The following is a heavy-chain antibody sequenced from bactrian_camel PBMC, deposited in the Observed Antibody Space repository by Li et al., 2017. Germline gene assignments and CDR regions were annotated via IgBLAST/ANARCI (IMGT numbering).Heavy chain of an antibody. J-gene: IGHJ6*01. CDR1: GFTFSKYA. D-gene: IGHD5*01. CDR2: IDSDGSNT. V-gene: IGHV3S7*01. Sequence: QVQLVESGGGLVQPGGSLRLSCAASGFTFSKYAMSWVRQAPGKGVEWVSGIDSDGSNTYYADSVKGRFTISRDNAKNTLYLQMNSLKSEDTALYYCCTGRSGYGLAIFGYWGQGTQVTVS. CDR3: CTGRSGYGLAIFGY.